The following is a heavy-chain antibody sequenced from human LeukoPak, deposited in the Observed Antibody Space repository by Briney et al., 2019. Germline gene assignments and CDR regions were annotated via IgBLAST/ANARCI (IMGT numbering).Heavy chain of an antibody. D-gene: IGHD6-13*01. V-gene: IGHV3-21*01. CDR2: IDTTSTYI. Sequence: GGSLRLSCAASGFTFSSFNMNWVRQAPGKGLEWVASIDTTSTYIFYADSVRGRFTISRDHARSSLSLQMHSLTADDTAVYYCARSRRDSAWYIDDYWGQGTLVTVSS. J-gene: IGHJ4*02. CDR3: ARSRRDSAWYIDDY. CDR1: GFTFSSFN.